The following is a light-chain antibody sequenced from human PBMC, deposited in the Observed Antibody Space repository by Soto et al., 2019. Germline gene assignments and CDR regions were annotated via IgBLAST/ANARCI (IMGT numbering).Light chain of an antibody. CDR2: DAS. Sequence: DIQMTQSPSTLSASVGDRVTITCRASQSISSWLAWFQQKPEKAPKLLIYDASSLESGVPSRFSGSGSGTELTLPITSLQPDDFATYYCQQYNSYPWTFGQGTKVDIK. V-gene: IGKV1-5*01. CDR1: QSISSW. CDR3: QQYNSYPWT. J-gene: IGKJ1*01.